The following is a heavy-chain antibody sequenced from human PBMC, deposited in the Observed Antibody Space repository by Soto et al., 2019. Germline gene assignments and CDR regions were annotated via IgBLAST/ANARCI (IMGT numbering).Heavy chain of an antibody. V-gene: IGHV1-58*02. CDR3: SADRPDIGVGWWV. Sequence: RAPVKVSCKASGSGFISSGIQWVRQAHGQRLEWIGWIVVASGQTNYAQNFRGRVAITRDTSTATAYIELTGLTSEDTAVYFCSADRPDIGVGWWVWGQGTTVTVSS. CDR2: IVVASGQT. J-gene: IGHJ6*02. D-gene: IGHD2-15*01. CDR1: GSGFISSG.